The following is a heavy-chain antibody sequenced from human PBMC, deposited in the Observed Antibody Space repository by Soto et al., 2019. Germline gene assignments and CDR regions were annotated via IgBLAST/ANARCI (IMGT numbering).Heavy chain of an antibody. CDR1: GGSLSSYY. V-gene: IGHV4-34*01. D-gene: IGHD3-9*01. Sequence: QVQLQQWGAGPLRPLETLSLTCGVSGGSLSSYYWAWIRQSPGKGLEWIGEINDRGSINYNPSLKSRVSISVDTSKNHYSLNLRSVTAADTAVYYCARESHDILTGPPWVWYFDLWGRGTLVTVSS. CDR3: ARESHDILTGPPWVWYFDL. CDR2: INDRGSI. J-gene: IGHJ2*01.